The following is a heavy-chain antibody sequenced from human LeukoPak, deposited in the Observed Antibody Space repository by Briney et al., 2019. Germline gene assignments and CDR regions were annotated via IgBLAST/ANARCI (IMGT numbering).Heavy chain of an antibody. Sequence: ASVKVSCKASGGTFSSYAISWVRQAPGQGLEWMGRIIPILGIANYAQKFQGRVTITADKSTSTAYMELSSLRSDDTAVYYCARDSMLIAARHGGNWFDPWGQGTLVTVSS. J-gene: IGHJ5*02. V-gene: IGHV1-69*04. CDR1: GGTFSSYA. CDR2: IIPILGIA. CDR3: ARDSMLIAARHGGNWFDP. D-gene: IGHD6-6*01.